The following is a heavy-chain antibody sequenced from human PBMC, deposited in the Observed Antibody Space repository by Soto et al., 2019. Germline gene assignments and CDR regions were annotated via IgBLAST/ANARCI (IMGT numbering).Heavy chain of an antibody. J-gene: IGHJ4*02. D-gene: IGHD3-22*01. CDR1: GGSISSYY. CDR3: ATRVPNSRAYVGVFDY. CDR2: VYHTGST. Sequence: SSETLSLTCTVSGGSISSYYWSWLRQPPGKGLEWIGYVYHTGSTEYNPSLESRVVISIDTSKNQFSLNLNSVTAADTAVYYCATRVPNSRAYVGVFDYWGQGTQVTVSS. V-gene: IGHV4-59*08.